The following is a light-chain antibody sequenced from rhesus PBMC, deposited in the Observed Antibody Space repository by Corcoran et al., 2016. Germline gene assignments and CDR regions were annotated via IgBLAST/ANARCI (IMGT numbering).Light chain of an antibody. CDR1: NSNIGGFD. CDR2: DNY. CDR3: QSYDNSLSAHV. Sequence: QSVLTQPPSVSGAPGQKVTISCTGSNSNIGGFDVHWYQQFPGTAPKLLIYDNYKRPSGISDRFSGSKSGTSASLALTGLQTGDEADYYCQSYDNSLSAHVFGGGTRLTVL. J-gene: IGLJ1*01. V-gene: IGLV1-64*01.